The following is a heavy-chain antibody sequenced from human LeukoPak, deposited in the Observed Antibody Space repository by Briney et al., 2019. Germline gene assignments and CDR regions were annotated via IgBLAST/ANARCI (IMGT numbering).Heavy chain of an antibody. Sequence: PSETLSLTCTVSGGSISSYYWSWIRQPPGKGLEWIGYIYYSGSTNYNPSLKSRVTISVDTSKNQFSLKLSSVTAADTAVYYCARESAAGTEGFDYWGQGTLVTVSS. V-gene: IGHV4-59*01. CDR1: GGSISSYY. D-gene: IGHD6-13*01. CDR2: IYYSGST. J-gene: IGHJ4*02. CDR3: ARESAAGTEGFDY.